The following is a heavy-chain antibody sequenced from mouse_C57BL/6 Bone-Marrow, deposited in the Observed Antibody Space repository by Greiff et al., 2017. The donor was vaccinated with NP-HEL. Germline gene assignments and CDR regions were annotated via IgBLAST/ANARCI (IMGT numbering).Heavy chain of an antibody. Sequence: DVKLVESGGGLVQPGGSLKLSCAASGFTFSDYGMAWVRQAPRKGPAWVAFISNLAYSIYYADTVTGRFTISRENAKNTLYLEMSSLRSEDTAMYYCARHIYYYGSIPSMDYWGQGTSVTVSS. CDR3: ARHIYYYGSIPSMDY. J-gene: IGHJ4*01. V-gene: IGHV5-15*01. CDR2: ISNLAYSI. D-gene: IGHD1-1*01. CDR1: GFTFSDYG.